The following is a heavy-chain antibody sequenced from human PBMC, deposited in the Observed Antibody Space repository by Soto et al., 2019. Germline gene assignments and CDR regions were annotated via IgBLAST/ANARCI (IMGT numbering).Heavy chain of an antibody. CDR3: AALIVVVMYPDY. Sequence: EVQLLESGGGLVQPGGSLRLSCAASGFTFSSYAMSWVRQAPGKGLEWVSAISGSGGRTYYADSGKGRFTISRDNSKNTLYLQMNSLRAEDTAVYYCAALIVVVMYPDYWGQGTLVTVSS. D-gene: IGHD3-22*01. CDR2: ISGSGGRT. J-gene: IGHJ4*02. V-gene: IGHV3-23*01. CDR1: GFTFSSYA.